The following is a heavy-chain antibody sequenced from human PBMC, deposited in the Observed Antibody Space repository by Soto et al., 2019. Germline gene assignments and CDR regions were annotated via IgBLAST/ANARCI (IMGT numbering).Heavy chain of an antibody. CDR1: GDRVSSNSAA. Sequence: SQTLSLTCVISGDRVSSNSAAWNCIRQSPSRGLEWLGRTYYRSKWFNNYALSVKSRITINPDTSKNQFSLQPNSVTPEDTAVYYCARGDQGFDYWGQGTLVTVSS. CDR3: ARGDQGFDY. D-gene: IGHD3-16*01. V-gene: IGHV6-1*01. CDR2: TYYRSKWFN. J-gene: IGHJ4*02.